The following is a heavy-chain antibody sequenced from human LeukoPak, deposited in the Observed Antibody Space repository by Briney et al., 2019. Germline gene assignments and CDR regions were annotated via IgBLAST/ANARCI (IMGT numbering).Heavy chain of an antibody. Sequence: GGSLRLSCAASGFTFSSYAMHWVRQAPGKGLEWVAVISYDGSNKYYADSVKGRFTISRDNSKNTLYLQMNSLRAEDTAVYYCARAHEDTPFDYWGQGTLVTVSS. CDR1: GFTFSSYA. CDR3: ARAHEDTPFDY. J-gene: IGHJ4*02. D-gene: IGHD5-18*01. CDR2: ISYDGSNK. V-gene: IGHV3-30*04.